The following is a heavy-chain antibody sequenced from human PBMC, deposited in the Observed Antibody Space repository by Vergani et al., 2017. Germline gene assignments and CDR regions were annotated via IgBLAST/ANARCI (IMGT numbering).Heavy chain of an antibody. D-gene: IGHD6-13*01. CDR3: AQGYRTLDF. V-gene: IGHV2-5*01. CDR1: GFSLSTSGVG. J-gene: IGHJ4*02. Sequence: QITLKESGPTLVKPTQTLTLTCTFSGFSLSTSGVGVGWIRQPPGKALEWLALIYWSDDKRYSPSLTSRLTISKDTSKNQVVLTMTNMDPVDTATYYCAQGYRTLDFWGQGTLVTVSS. CDR2: IYWSDDK.